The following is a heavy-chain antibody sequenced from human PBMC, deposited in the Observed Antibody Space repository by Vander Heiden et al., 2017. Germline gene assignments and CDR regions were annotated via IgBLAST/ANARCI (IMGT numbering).Heavy chain of an antibody. CDR1: GFFFSNYA. CDR2: ISGPGGST. V-gene: IGHV3-23*01. D-gene: IGHD6-13*01. Sequence: EVQLLESGGGLVQPGGCLRRSCAACGFFFSNYAMTWVRQAPGRGLEWVSTISGPGGSTYYADSVKGRFTISRDNSRNTQYLQMNSLRAEDTAVYYCAKDLVGSTWSFDYWGQGILDTVSS. J-gene: IGHJ4*02. CDR3: AKDLVGSTWSFDY.